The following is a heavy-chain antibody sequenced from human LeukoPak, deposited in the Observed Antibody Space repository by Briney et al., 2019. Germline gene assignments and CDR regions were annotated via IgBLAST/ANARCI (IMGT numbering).Heavy chain of an antibody. Sequence: PSETLSLTCTVSGGSISSSSYYWGWIRQPPGKGLEWIGSIYYSASTYYNPSLKSRVTISVDTSKNQFSLKLSSVTAADTAVYYCARDRMGTVMVPIDYWGQGTLVTVSS. V-gene: IGHV4-39*02. CDR3: ARDRMGTVMVPIDY. D-gene: IGHD5-18*01. CDR2: IYYSAST. J-gene: IGHJ4*02. CDR1: GGSISSSSYY.